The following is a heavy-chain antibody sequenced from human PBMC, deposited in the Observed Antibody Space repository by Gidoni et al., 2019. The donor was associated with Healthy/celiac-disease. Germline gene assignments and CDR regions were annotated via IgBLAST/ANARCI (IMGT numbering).Heavy chain of an antibody. Sequence: QVQLVESGGGLVKPGGSLRLSCAASGFTFSDSSMSWIRQAPGKGLEWVSYISSSSSYTNYADSVKGRFTISRDNAKNSLYLQMNSLRAEDTAVYYCARFLPADYYGPGGWFDPWGQGTLVTVSS. CDR1: GFTFSDSS. CDR2: ISSSSSYT. CDR3: ARFLPADYYGPGGWFDP. D-gene: IGHD3-10*01. J-gene: IGHJ5*02. V-gene: IGHV3-11*05.